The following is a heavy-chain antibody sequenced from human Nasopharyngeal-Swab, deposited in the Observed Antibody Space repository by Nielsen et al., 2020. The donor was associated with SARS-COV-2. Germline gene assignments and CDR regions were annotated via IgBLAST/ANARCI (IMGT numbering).Heavy chain of an antibody. V-gene: IGHV4-59*13. J-gene: IGHJ4*02. CDR2: IYYSGST. Sequence: PGKGLEWIGYIYYSGSTKYNPSLKSRVTISVDTSKNQFSLKLSSVTAADTAVYYCAREGGYCGGDCPEYFDYWGQGTLVTVSS. CDR3: AREGGYCGGDCPEYFDY. D-gene: IGHD2-21*02.